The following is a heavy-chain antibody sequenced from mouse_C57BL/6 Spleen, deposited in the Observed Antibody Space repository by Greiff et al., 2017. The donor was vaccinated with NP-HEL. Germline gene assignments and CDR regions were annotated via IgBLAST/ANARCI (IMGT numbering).Heavy chain of an antibody. V-gene: IGHV8-12*01. CDR3: ARRMVITTVVATDWYFDV. CDR1: GFSLSTSGMG. CDR2: IYWDDDK. D-gene: IGHD1-1*01. Sequence: QVTLKVCGPGILQSSQTLSLTCSFSGFSLSTSGMGVSWIRQPSGKGLEWLAHIYWDDDKRYNPSLKRRLTISKDTSRNQVFLKITSVDTADTATYYCARRMVITTVVATDWYFDVWGTGTTVTVSS. J-gene: IGHJ1*03.